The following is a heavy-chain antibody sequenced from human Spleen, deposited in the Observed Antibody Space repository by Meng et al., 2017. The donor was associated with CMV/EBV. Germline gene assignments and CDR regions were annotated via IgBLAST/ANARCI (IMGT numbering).Heavy chain of an antibody. D-gene: IGHD6-6*01. J-gene: IGHJ1*01. Sequence: GESLKISCAASGFTFSSYWMSWVRQAPGKGLKWVGNIKQDGSEKYYVDSVKGRFTISRDNAKNSLYLQMNSLRAEDTAVYYCARGTYSSSWGYFQHWGQGTLVTVSS. CDR3: ARGTYSSSWGYFQH. CDR2: IKQDGSEK. CDR1: GFTFSSYW. V-gene: IGHV3-7*01.